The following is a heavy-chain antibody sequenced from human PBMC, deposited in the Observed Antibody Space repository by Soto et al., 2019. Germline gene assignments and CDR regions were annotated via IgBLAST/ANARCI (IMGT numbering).Heavy chain of an antibody. CDR1: GGSISSSNW. Sequence: PSETLSLTCAISGGSISSSNWWSWVRQSPGKGLEWIGEIYHSGSTNYNPSLKSRVTISVDKSKNQFSLKLSSVTAADTAVYYCARERPQGYGMDVWGQGTTVTVSS. CDR2: IYHSGST. CDR3: ARERPQGYGMDV. V-gene: IGHV4-4*02. J-gene: IGHJ6*02.